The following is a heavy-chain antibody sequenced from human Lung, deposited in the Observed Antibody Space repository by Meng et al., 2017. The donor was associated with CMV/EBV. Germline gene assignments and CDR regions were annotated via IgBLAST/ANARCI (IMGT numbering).Heavy chain of an antibody. CDR2: IYHSGST. J-gene: IGHJ4*02. D-gene: IGHD1-1*01. V-gene: IGHV4-31*03. CDR3: AKGHKERITQRRLTTTLPSASFDS. Sequence: SXTLSLXCTVSGDSISSDASYWSWIRQHPGKGLEWIEYIYHSGSTYYNLSLRSRSVISVDTSKNQFSLKLSSVTAADTAVYYCAKGHKERITQRRLTTTLPSASFDSWXQGIXVTVSS. CDR1: GDSISSDASY.